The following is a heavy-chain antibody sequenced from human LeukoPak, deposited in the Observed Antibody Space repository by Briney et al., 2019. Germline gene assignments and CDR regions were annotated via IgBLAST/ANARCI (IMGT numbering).Heavy chain of an antibody. Sequence: GGSLRLSCAASGFTFSDYYMSWIRQAPGKGLEWVSYIISSGSTIYYADSVKGRFTISRDNAKNSLYLQMNSLRAEDTAVYYCARDYSSSPYYYYYMDVWGKGTTVTVSS. CDR3: ARDYSSSPYYYYYMDV. CDR2: IISSGSTI. CDR1: GFTFSDYY. J-gene: IGHJ6*03. V-gene: IGHV3-11*01. D-gene: IGHD6-6*01.